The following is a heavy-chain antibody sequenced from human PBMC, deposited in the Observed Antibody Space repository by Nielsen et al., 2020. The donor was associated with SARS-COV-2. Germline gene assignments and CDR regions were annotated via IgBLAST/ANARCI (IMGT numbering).Heavy chain of an antibody. D-gene: IGHD4-17*01. CDR2: ISSSSSYI. CDR1: GFTFSSYS. Sequence: GGSLRLSCAASGFTFSSYSMNWVRQAPGKGLEWVSSISSSSSYIYYADSVKGRFTISRDDSTNTAYLQMNRLKTGDTAMYYCTRSPYGDPVHYYYYMDVWGKGTAVTVSS. V-gene: IGHV3-21*04. CDR3: TRSPYGDPVHYYYYMDV. J-gene: IGHJ6*03.